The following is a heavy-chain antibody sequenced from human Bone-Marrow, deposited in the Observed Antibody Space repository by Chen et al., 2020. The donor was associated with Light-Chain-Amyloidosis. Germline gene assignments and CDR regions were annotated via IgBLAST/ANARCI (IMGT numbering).Heavy chain of an antibody. CDR3: ARAGDWQWPADFDY. CDR1: GGPIRSSSYY. Sequence: QLQLQESGPGLVKPSETLSLTCTVSGGPIRSSSYYWGWIRQPPGKGLEWIGSIYYSGSTYYNPSLKSRVTISVDTSKNQFSLKLSSVTAADTAVYYCARAGDWQWPADFDYWGQGTLVTVSS. CDR2: IYYSGST. D-gene: IGHD6-19*01. V-gene: IGHV4-39*07. J-gene: IGHJ4*02.